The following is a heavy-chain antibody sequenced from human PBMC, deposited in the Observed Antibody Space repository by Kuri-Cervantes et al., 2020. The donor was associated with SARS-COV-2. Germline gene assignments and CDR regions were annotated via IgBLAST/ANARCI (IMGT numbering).Heavy chain of an antibody. CDR1: GYSISSGYY. CDR2: IYHSGST. CDR3: ARVIAAAGREGY. V-gene: IGHV4-38-2*01. J-gene: IGHJ4*02. D-gene: IGHD6-13*01. Sequence: GSLRLSCAVSGYSISSGYYWGWIRQPPGKGLEWIGSIYHSGSTYYSPSLKSRVTISVDTSKNQFSLKLSSVTAADTAVYYCARVIAAAGREGYWGQGTLVTVSS.